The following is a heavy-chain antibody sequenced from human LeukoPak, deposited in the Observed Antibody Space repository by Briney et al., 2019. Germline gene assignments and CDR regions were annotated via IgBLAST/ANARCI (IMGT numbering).Heavy chain of an antibody. Sequence: SVKVSCKASGGTFSSYAISWVRQAPGQGLEWMGRIIPILGIANYAQKFQGRATITADKSTSTAYMELSSLRSEDTAVYYCARVAGSGRGRKSGYYFDYWGQGTLVTVSS. V-gene: IGHV1-69*04. D-gene: IGHD3-10*01. CDR3: ARVAGSGRGRKSGYYFDY. J-gene: IGHJ4*02. CDR2: IIPILGIA. CDR1: GGTFSSYA.